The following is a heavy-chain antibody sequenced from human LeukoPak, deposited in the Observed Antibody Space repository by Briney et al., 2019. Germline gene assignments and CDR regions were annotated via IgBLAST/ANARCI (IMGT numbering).Heavy chain of an antibody. CDR2: ISGSGGST. Sequence: GGSLRLSCAASGFTLSSYAMSWVRQAPGKGLEWVSAISGSGGSTYYADSVKGRFTISRDNSKNTLYLQMNSLRAEDTAVYYCAKASGEVVSGSFIDYWGQGTLVTVSS. D-gene: IGHD3-22*01. V-gene: IGHV3-23*01. CDR1: GFTLSSYA. CDR3: AKASGEVVSGSFIDY. J-gene: IGHJ4*02.